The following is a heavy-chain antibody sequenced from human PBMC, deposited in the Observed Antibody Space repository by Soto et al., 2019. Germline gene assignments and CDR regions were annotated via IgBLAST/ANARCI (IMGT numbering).Heavy chain of an antibody. CDR1: GFTSSSYS. CDR3: ARDGMPRDYDILTGYSALPHVPLSRGPTRHYYMDV. V-gene: IGHV3-48*01. Sequence: PGGSLRLSCAASGFTSSSYSMNLVRQAPGKGLEWVSYISSSSSTIYYADSVKGRFTISRDNAKNSLYLQMNSLRAEDTAVYYCARDGMPRDYDILTGYSALPHVPLSRGPTRHYYMDVWGKGTTVTVSS. J-gene: IGHJ6*03. D-gene: IGHD3-9*01. CDR2: ISSSSSTI.